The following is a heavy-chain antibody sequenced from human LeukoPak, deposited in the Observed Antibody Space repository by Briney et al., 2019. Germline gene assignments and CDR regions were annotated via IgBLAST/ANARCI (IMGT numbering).Heavy chain of an antibody. CDR1: GFTFSSYS. D-gene: IGHD5-12*01. J-gene: IGHJ4*02. V-gene: IGHV3-21*01. CDR3: ARDSVVATITPYYFDY. CDR2: ISSSSSYI. Sequence: GGSLRLSCAASGFTFSSYSMNWVRQAPGKGLEWVPSISSSSSYIYYADSVKGRFTISRDNAKNSLYLQMNSLRAEDTAVYYCARDSVVATITPYYFDYWGQGTLVTVSS.